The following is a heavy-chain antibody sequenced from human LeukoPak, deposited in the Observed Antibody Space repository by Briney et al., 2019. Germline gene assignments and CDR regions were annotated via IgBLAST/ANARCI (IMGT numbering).Heavy chain of an antibody. V-gene: IGHV3-23*01. CDR2: ISGSGGST. D-gene: IGHD7-27*01. Sequence: GGSLRLSCAASGFTFSSYAMSWVRQAPGKGLEWVSAISGSGGSTYYADSVKGRFTISRDNSKNTLYLQMNSLRSEDTAVYYCARGGPAGLGIGHNLHYYGMDVWGQGTTVTVSS. CDR3: ARGGPAGLGIGHNLHYYGMDV. J-gene: IGHJ6*02. CDR1: GFTFSSYA.